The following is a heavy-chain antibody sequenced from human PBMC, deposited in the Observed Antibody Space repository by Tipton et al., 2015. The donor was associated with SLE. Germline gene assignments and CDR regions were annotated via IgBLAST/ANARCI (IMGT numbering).Heavy chain of an antibody. Sequence: LRLSCSVSGDSISSHYWSWIRQPPGKGLEWIGDIFYSGSTNYNPSLKSRVTISVDTSKNQFSLKLNSVTAADTAVYYCARLDTGGSGSYVRFDYWGQGTLVTVSS. CDR1: GDSISSHY. D-gene: IGHD3-10*01. CDR3: ARLDTGGSGSYVRFDY. CDR2: IFYSGST. V-gene: IGHV4-59*08. J-gene: IGHJ4*02.